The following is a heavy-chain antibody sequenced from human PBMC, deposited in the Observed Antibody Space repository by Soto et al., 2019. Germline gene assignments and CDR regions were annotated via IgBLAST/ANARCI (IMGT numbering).Heavy chain of an antibody. V-gene: IGHV5-10-1*01. D-gene: IGHD6-13*01. CDR2: IDPSDSYT. J-gene: IGHJ6*02. CDR1: GYSFTSYW. CDR3: ASAPVGGIEAAGTGYYGMDV. Sequence: GESLKISCKGSGYSFTSYWISWVRQMPGKGLEWMGRIDPSDSYTNYSPSFQGHVTISADTSISTDYMLWSSLKASDTAMYYCASAPVGGIEAAGTGYYGMDVWGRGTTVTVSS.